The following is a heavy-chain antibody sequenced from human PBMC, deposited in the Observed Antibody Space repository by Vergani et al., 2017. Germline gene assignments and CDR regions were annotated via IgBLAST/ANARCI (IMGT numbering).Heavy chain of an antibody. CDR2: IIPIFGTA. J-gene: IGHJ5*02. Sequence: QVQLVQSGAEVKKPGSSVKVSCKASGGTFSSYAISWVRQAPGQGLEWMGGIIPIFGTANYAQKFQGRVTITADGSTSTAYMELSSLRSEDTAVYYCARVPNRDMVRGVMGWFDPWGQGTLVTVSS. CDR3: ARVPNRDMVRGVMGWFDP. D-gene: IGHD3-10*01. V-gene: IGHV1-69*01. CDR1: GGTFSSYA.